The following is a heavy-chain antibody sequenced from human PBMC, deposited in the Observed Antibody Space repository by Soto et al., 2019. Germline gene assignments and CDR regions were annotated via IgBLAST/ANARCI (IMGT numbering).Heavy chain of an antibody. CDR2: ISYTGDT. D-gene: IGHD1-26*01. J-gene: IGHJ5*02. Sequence: SETLSLTCSVSGDSVSTDRYFWTWIRQPPGKGLEWIAYISYTGDTNYNPSLKSQVTMSIDTSRNQFSLTLTSVTAADTAVYFCARIVVGATVDLWGQGSLVTVSS. CDR1: GDSVSTDRYF. CDR3: ARIVVGATVDL. V-gene: IGHV4-61*01.